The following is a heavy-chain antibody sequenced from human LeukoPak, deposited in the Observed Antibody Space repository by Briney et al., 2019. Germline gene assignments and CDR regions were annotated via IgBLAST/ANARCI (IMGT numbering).Heavy chain of an antibody. CDR2: IYSSGHT. D-gene: IGHD1-26*01. CDR3: ARGGQWAETNWFDP. J-gene: IGHJ5*02. V-gene: IGHV4-59*01. CDR1: DGSISDYH. Sequence: SETLSLTCTVSDGSISDYHWVWIRQPPGKGLEWIGDIYSSGHTDYTPSLRGRVSMSIDASRSHFSLKVDSVTTADTAVYYCARGGQWAETNWFDPWGRESWSPS.